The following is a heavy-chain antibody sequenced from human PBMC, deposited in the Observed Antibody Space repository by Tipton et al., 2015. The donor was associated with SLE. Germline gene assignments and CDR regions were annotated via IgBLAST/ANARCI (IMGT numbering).Heavy chain of an antibody. CDR2: IHYSGRT. D-gene: IGHD1-1*01. V-gene: IGHV4-59*12. CDR1: GASISNYY. J-gene: IGHJ4*02. Sequence: LRLSCTVSGASISNYYWSWIRQPPGKGLEWIGYIHYSGRTYYNPSLKSRVTISLDTSKSQFSLELSSVTAADTAVYYCARASERIGHFDYWGRGTLVTVSS. CDR3: ARASERIGHFDY.